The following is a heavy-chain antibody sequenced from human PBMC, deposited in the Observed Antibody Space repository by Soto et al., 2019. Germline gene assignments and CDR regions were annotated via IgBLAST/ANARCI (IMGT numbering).Heavy chain of an antibody. V-gene: IGHV4-59*01. CDR2: IYYSGST. J-gene: IGHJ5*02. D-gene: IGHD4-17*01. CDR1: GGSIISYY. CDR3: AGYXDYGDYVGWFXP. Sequence: SETLSLTCTVSGGSIISYYWSWIRQPPGKGLEWIGFIYYSGSTNYNPSLKSRVTISLDTSKNQFSLKLSSVTAADTAVYYCAGYXDYGDYVGWFXPWGQGTLVXVSS.